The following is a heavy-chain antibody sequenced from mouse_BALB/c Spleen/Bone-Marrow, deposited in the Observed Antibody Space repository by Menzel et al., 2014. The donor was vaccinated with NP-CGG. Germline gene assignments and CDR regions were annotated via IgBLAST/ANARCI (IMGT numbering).Heavy chain of an antibody. Sequence: ESGPGLVAPSQSLSITCTVSGFSLTNYGFHWVRQPPGKGLEWLGVIWAGGSTNYNSALMSRLSISKDNSKSQVFLKMISLQTDDTAMYYCARVTSSAVGAMDYWGQGTSVTVSS. CDR3: ARVTSSAVGAMDY. V-gene: IGHV2-9*02. D-gene: IGHD3-2*02. J-gene: IGHJ4*01. CDR1: GFSLTNYG. CDR2: IWAGGST.